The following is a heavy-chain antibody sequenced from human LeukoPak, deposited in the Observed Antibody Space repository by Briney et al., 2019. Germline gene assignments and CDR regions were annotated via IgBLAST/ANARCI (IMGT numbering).Heavy chain of an antibody. J-gene: IGHJ6*02. Sequence: GASVKVSCKASGYTFTSYYMHWVRQATGQGLEWMGWMNPNSGNTGYAQKFQGRVTMTRNTSISTAYMELSSLRSEDTAVYYCARGRVGATTLYYYYYYGMDVWGQGTTVTVSS. D-gene: IGHD1-26*01. V-gene: IGHV1-8*02. CDR3: ARGRVGATTLYYYYYYGMDV. CDR1: GYTFTSYY. CDR2: MNPNSGNT.